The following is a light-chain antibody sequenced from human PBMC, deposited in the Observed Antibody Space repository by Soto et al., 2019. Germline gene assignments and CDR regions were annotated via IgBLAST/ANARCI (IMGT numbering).Light chain of an antibody. J-gene: IGKJ4*01. CDR2: GAS. CDR1: QSVSSN. Sequence: EIVMTQSPATLSVSPGERATLSCRASQSVSSNLAWYQQKPGQAPRLLIYGASIRATGIPARFSGSGSGTEFTLTMSSLQSEDFAVYYCQQYNNWHPLSFGGGTKVEIK. CDR3: QQYNNWHPLS. V-gene: IGKV3D-15*01.